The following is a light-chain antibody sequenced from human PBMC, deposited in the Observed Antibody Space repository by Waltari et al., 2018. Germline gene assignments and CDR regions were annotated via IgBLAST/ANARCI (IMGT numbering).Light chain of an antibody. J-gene: IGKJ1*01. CDR1: ERIGTY. V-gene: IGKV1-39*01. Sequence: DIQTNQSPLSLSASVGDRVTIICRPSERIGTYLNWYQQKPGKARTLLVYAVSNLQSAVPSRFSASGSERDFSLTMSNLQPKYSTVYYGQHSYAIPLAFGQGTKVEIK. CDR3: QHSYAIPLA. CDR2: AVS.